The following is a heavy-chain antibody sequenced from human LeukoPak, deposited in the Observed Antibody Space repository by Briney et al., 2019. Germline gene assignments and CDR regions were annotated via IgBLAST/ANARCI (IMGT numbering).Heavy chain of an antibody. Sequence: ASVKVSCKVSGYTFTDYYMHWVQQAPGKGLEWMGLVDPEDGETIYAEKFQGRVTITADTSTDTAYMELSSLRSEDTAVYYCVTVPLITIFGVVTPDYWGQGTLVTVSS. J-gene: IGHJ4*02. CDR1: GYTFTDYY. D-gene: IGHD3-3*01. CDR3: VTVPLITIFGVVTPDY. CDR2: VDPEDGET. V-gene: IGHV1-69-2*01.